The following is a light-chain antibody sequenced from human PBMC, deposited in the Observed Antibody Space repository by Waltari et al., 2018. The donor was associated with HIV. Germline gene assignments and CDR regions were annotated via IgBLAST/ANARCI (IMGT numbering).Light chain of an antibody. CDR1: SSDIGLYNF. CDR2: DVS. CDR3: FSYAGNNFLL. V-gene: IGLV2-8*01. Sequence: QSALTQPPSAPGPPGQSVPTPCAGTSSDIGLYNFVPWYQHHPGKAPKLMVSDVSRRPSGVPDRFSGSKSGNTASLTVSGLQADDEATYYCFSYAGNNFLLFGGGTKLTVL. J-gene: IGLJ2*01.